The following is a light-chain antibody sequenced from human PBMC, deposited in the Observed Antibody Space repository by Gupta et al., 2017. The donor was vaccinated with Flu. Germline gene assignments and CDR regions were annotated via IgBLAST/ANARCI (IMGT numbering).Light chain of an antibody. Sequence: QSVLTQPPSVSGAPGPRVTISCIGSSSNIGAGYDVLWHQQHPGTAPKVLIFANNKRPSGVPDRFSGSKSGTSASLAITGLQAEDEADYYCQSYDSSLRVFGGGTKLTVL. CDR2: ANN. J-gene: IGLJ3*02. V-gene: IGLV1-40*01. CDR1: SSNIGAGYD. CDR3: QSYDSSLRV.